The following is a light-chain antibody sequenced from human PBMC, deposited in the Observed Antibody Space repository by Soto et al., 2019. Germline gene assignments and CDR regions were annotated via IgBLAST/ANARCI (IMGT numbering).Light chain of an antibody. CDR3: SSSTSSSTVV. V-gene: IGLV2-14*01. Sequence: QSALTQPASVSGSPGQSITISCTGTSSDVGGYDYVSWYQQHPGKAPKLMIYNVRNRPSGVSNRFSGSKAGNTPSLTISCLQAEDEAAYYCSSSTSSSTVVFGGGTKLTVL. CDR2: NVR. CDR1: SSDVGGYDY. J-gene: IGLJ2*01.